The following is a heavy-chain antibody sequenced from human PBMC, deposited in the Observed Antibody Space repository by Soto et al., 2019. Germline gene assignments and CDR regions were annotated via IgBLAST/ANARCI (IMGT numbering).Heavy chain of an antibody. CDR1: GGSISSYY. J-gene: IGHJ5*02. Sequence: PSETLSLTCTVSGGSISSYYWSWIRQPPGKGLEWIGYIYYSGSTNYNPSLKSRVTISVDTSKNQFSLKLSSVTAADTAVYYCARGTMGGSYYENWLDPWGQGTLVTVSS. D-gene: IGHD1-26*01. CDR2: IYYSGST. CDR3: ARGTMGGSYYENWLDP. V-gene: IGHV4-59*01.